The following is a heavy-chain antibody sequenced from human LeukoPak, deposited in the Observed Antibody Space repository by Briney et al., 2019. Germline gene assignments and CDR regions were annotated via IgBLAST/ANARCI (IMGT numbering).Heavy chain of an antibody. Sequence: PSETLSLTCTVSGGSISSYYWSWIRQPPGKGLEWIGYIYYSGSTNYNPSLKSRVTISVDTSKNQFSLKLSSVTAADTAVYYCARDRPGGLRYLDWGQGTLVTVSS. CDR3: ARDRPGGLRYLD. V-gene: IGHV4-59*01. J-gene: IGHJ4*02. CDR1: GGSISSYY. D-gene: IGHD3-9*01. CDR2: IYYSGST.